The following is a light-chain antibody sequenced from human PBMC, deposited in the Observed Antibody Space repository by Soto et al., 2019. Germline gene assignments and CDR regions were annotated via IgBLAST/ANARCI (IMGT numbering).Light chain of an antibody. CDR1: SSDVGAYNS. Sequence: QSGLAQPSSVSGSPGQSITISCTGTSSDVGAYNSVSWYQQHPGKAPKLIIYDVSTRPSGISDRFSGSKSGNTASLTISGLQAEDESDYYCSSYTTSVTYGFGTGTKVTVL. CDR2: DVS. V-gene: IGLV2-14*01. CDR3: SSYTTSVTYG. J-gene: IGLJ1*01.